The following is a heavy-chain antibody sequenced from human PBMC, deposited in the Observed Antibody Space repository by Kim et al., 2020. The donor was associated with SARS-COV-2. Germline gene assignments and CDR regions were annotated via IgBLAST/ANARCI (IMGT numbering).Heavy chain of an antibody. CDR3: ARAKSYYNYGMDV. D-gene: IGHD5-12*01. V-gene: IGHV4-4*02. CDR1: GDSFSSGNW. J-gene: IGHJ6*02. Sequence: SETLSLTCAVSGAVSGDSFSSGNWWTWVRQSPGKGLEWIGEVYHSGSTNYNPSLESRVTISVDKSGNQFSLRLSSVTAADTAVYYCARAKSYYNYGMDVWGQGTSVTVAS. CDR2: VYHSGST.